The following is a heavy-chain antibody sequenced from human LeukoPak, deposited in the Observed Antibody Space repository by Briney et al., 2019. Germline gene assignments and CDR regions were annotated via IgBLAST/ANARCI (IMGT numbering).Heavy chain of an antibody. D-gene: IGHD6-19*01. CDR2: IYYSGST. J-gene: IGHJ5*01. CDR3: ARDARYSSGWFGY. V-gene: IGHV4-61*01. Sequence: PSETLSLTCTVSGGSVSSGSYYWSWIRQPPGKGLEWIGYIYYSGSTNYNPSLKSRVTISVDTSKNQFSLKLSSVTAADTAVYYCARDARYSSGWFGYWGQGTLVTVSS. CDR1: GGSVSSGSYY.